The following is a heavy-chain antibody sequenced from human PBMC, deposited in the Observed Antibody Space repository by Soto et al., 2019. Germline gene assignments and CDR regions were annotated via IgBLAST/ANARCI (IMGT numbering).Heavy chain of an antibody. Sequence: GGSLRLSCAASGFTFSNYAMSWVRQAPGKGLEWVSGLSDGGGSTFYADSVKGRFTISRDNAKNTLYLQMSSLRAEDTAVYYCAREGDIVASPIAYWGQGTLVTVSS. CDR3: AREGDIVASPIAY. V-gene: IGHV3-23*01. CDR1: GFTFSNYA. J-gene: IGHJ4*02. D-gene: IGHD5-12*01. CDR2: LSDGGGST.